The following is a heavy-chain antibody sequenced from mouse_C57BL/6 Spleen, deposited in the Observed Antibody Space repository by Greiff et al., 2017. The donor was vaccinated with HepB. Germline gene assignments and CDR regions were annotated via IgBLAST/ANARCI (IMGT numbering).Heavy chain of an antibody. CDR1: GFTFSSYA. CDR2: ISDGGSYT. V-gene: IGHV5-4*01. Sequence: EVQLVESGGGLVKPGGSLKLSCAASGFTFSSYAMSWVRQTPEKRLEWVATISDGGSYTYYPDNVKGRFTISRDNAKNNLYLQMSHLKSEDTAMYYCAREYGKRFMDYWGQGTSVTVSS. D-gene: IGHD2-1*01. CDR3: AREYGKRFMDY. J-gene: IGHJ4*01.